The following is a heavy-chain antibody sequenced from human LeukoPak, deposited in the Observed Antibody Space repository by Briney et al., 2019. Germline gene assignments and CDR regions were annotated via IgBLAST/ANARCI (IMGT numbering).Heavy chain of an antibody. J-gene: IGHJ4*02. CDR3: ARALRDSGTYSFDY. CDR1: GFTLSRYD. D-gene: IGHD5-24*01. V-gene: IGHV3-13*01. Sequence: GGSLRLSCAASGFTLSRYDMHWVRQTTGKGLEWVSTIGTAGDTYYPGSVKGRFTISRENAKNSLYLQMNSLRVEDTAVYYCARALRDSGTYSFDYRGQGTLVTVSS. CDR2: IGTAGDT.